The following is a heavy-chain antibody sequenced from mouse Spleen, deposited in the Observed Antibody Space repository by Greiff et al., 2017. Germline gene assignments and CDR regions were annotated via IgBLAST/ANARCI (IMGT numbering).Heavy chain of an antibody. CDR3: TKVAQGLFDY. Sequence: VQLQQSGAELVRPGASVKLSCTASGLNIKDDYMHWVKQRPEQGLEWIGWIDPENGDTEYASKFQGKATITADTSSNTAYLQLSSLTSEDTAVYYCTKVAQGLFDYWGQGTTLTVSS. D-gene: IGHD3-1*01. V-gene: IGHV14-4*01. J-gene: IGHJ2*01. CDR2: IDPENGDT. CDR1: GLNIKDDY.